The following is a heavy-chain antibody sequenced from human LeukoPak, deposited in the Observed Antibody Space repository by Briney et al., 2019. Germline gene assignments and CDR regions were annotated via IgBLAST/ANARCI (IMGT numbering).Heavy chain of an antibody. Sequence: SETPSLTCTVSGGSISSYYWSWIRQPAGKGPEWVGRIYTSGSTNYNPSLKSRVTMSEDTSKNQFSLKLSSVTAADTAVYYCARGYSNSGSYVGWFDPWGQGTLVTVSS. CDR2: IYTSGST. J-gene: IGHJ5*02. CDR3: ARGYSNSGSYVGWFDP. CDR1: GGSISSYY. V-gene: IGHV4-4*07. D-gene: IGHD1-26*01.